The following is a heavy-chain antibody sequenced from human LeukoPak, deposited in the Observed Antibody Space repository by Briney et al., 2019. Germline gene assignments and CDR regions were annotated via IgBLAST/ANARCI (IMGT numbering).Heavy chain of an antibody. CDR1: GYTFTSYY. V-gene: IGHV1-46*01. J-gene: IGHJ5*02. CDR3: ARGDPRRWFDP. Sequence: ASVKVSCKASGYTFTSYYMHWVRQAPGQGLEWMGIINPSGGSTSYAQKFQGRVTMTRDTSISTAYMELSRLRSDDTAVYYCARGDPRRWFDPWGQGTLVTVSS. CDR2: INPSGGST.